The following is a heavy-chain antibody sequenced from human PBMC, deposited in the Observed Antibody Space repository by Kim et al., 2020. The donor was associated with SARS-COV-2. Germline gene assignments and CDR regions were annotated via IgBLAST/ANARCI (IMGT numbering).Heavy chain of an antibody. D-gene: IGHD3-22*01. J-gene: IGHJ4*02. Sequence: YAVTVKGRFTVSSDNADNTLYLKMNSLRAEDTALYYCAKDHESSGWPTFDYWGQGTLVTVSS. V-gene: IGHV3-23*01. CDR3: AKDHESSGWPTFDY.